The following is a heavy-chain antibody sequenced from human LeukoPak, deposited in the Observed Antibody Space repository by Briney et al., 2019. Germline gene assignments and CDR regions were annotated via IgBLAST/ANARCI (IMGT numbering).Heavy chain of an antibody. CDR3: ARALGYSSGWYSPYYYYGMDV. CDR1: GFTFSSYW. D-gene: IGHD6-19*01. CDR2: IKQDGSEK. Sequence: GGSLRLSCAASGFTFSSYWMSWVRQAPGKGLEWVANIKQDGSEKYYVDSVKGRFTISRDNAKSSLYLQMNSLRAEDTAVYYCARALGYSSGWYSPYYYYGMDVWGQGTTVTVSS. V-gene: IGHV3-7*01. J-gene: IGHJ6*02.